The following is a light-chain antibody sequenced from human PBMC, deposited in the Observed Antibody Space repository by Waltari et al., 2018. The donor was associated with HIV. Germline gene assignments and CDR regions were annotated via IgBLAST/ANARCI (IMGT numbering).Light chain of an antibody. J-gene: IGLJ2*01. CDR2: DVI. Sequence: QSALTQPASVSGSPGQSITISCTGTNNDVGVSNNALWYQQHPGKAPKLMIYDVINRPSGVSNRFSGSKSDNTASLTISGLQAEDEGDYFCSSFSTYDVLVFGVGTRLTVL. CDR1: NNDVGVSNN. CDR3: SSFSTYDVLV. V-gene: IGLV2-14*03.